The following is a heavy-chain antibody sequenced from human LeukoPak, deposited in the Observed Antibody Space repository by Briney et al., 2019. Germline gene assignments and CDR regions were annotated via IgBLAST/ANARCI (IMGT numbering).Heavy chain of an antibody. J-gene: IGHJ4*02. CDR1: GFTFSSYA. D-gene: IGHD1-14*01. Sequence: GGSLRLSCAASGFTFSSYAMSWVRQAPGKGPEWVAGSGASGYSAYYAESVKGRFTISRDNSKNMLYLQMNILTAEDTAVYYCGKGALRYPYNFEDWGRGSLVPVSS. V-gene: IGHV3-23*01. CDR3: GKGALRYPYNFED. CDR2: SGASGYSA.